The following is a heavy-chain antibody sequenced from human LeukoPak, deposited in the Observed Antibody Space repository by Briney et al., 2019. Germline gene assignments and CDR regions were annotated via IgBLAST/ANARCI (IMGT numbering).Heavy chain of an antibody. V-gene: IGHV3-23*01. CDR1: GFTFSSYA. CDR2: ISGSGGSI. CDR3: AKAGDIVVVPAASYFDY. D-gene: IGHD2-2*01. J-gene: IGHJ4*02. Sequence: GGSLRLSWAASGFTFSSYAMSWVRQAPGKGLEWVSAISGSGGSIYYADSVKGRFTISRDNSKNTLYLQMNSLRAEDTAVYYCAKAGDIVVVPAASYFDYWGQGTLVTVSS.